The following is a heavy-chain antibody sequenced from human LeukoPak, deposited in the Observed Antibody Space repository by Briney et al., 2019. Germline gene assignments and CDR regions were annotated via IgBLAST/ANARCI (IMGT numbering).Heavy chain of an antibody. CDR1: GFTFSSYA. Sequence: GGSLRLSCAASGFTFSSYAMSWARQAPGKGLEWVSAISGSGGNTYYADSVKGRFTISRDNSKNTLYLQMNSLRAEDTAVYYCAKYRGLGYSCSWSLYYFDYWGRGTLATVSS. V-gene: IGHV3-23*01. CDR2: ISGSGGNT. CDR3: AKYRGLGYSCSWSLYYFDY. J-gene: IGHJ4*02. D-gene: IGHD6-13*01.